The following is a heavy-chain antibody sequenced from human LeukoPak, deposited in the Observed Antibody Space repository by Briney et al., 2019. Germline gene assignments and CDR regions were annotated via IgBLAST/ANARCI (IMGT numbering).Heavy chain of an antibody. Sequence: PGGSLRLSCAASGFTFSSYDMTWVRQAPGRGLEWVSSIRPSGDNTYYGDSVKGRFTISRDNAKNSLYLQMNSLRAEDTAVYYCAREAGYYARIIDYWGQGTLVTVSS. J-gene: IGHJ4*02. D-gene: IGHD3-9*01. CDR2: IRPSGDNT. CDR1: GFTFSSYD. V-gene: IGHV3-21*01. CDR3: AREAGYYARIIDY.